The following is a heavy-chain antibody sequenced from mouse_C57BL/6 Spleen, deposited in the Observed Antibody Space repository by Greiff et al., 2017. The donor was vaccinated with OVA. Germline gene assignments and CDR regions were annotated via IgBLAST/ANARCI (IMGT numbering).Heavy chain of an antibody. CDR2: IYPGGGYT. Sequence: QVQLKQSGAELVRPGTSVKMSCKASGYTFTNYWIGWAKQRPGHGLEWIGDIYPGGGYTNYNEKFKGKATLTADKSSSTAYMQFSSLTSEDSAIYYCARKEYYGSSYGYFDVWGTGTTVTVSS. CDR1: GYTFTNYW. V-gene: IGHV1-63*01. D-gene: IGHD1-1*01. J-gene: IGHJ1*03. CDR3: ARKEYYGSSYGYFDV.